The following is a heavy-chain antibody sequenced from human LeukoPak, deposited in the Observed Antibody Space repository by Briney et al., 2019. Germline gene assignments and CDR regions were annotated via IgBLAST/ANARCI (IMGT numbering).Heavy chain of an antibody. D-gene: IGHD6-19*01. CDR2: IDRGGST. V-gene: IGHV3-66*01. J-gene: IGHJ4*02. CDR1: GFTVSSNY. CDR3: ARDLYSSGWYVVY. Sequence: GGSLRLSCAASGFTVSSNYMSWVRQAPGKGLEWVSVIDRGGSTYYADSVKGRFTISRDNSKNTLYLQMNSLRAEDTAVYYCARDLYSSGWYVVYWGQGTLVTVSS.